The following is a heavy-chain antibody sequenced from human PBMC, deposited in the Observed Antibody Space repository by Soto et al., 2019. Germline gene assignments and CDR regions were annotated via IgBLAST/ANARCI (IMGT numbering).Heavy chain of an antibody. CDR2: MSYDGSNE. CDR3: AKRGRHHLHS. CDR1: GFTFSHYA. V-gene: IGHV3-30*18. J-gene: IGHJ4*02. Sequence: AASGFTFSHYAMHWVRQAPGKGLEWVALMSYDGSNEYYADSVKGRFTISRDNSKNTLYLQMNSLRAEDTAVYYCAKRGRHHLHSWAQETLPTVSS.